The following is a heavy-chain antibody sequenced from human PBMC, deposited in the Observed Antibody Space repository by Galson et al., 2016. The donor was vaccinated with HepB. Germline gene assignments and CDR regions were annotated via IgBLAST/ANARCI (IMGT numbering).Heavy chain of an antibody. Sequence: SLRLSCAASGFSFSSYWMHWVRQAPGKGLVWVSRINGDGSSTSYADYVKGRFTISRDNAKNTLYLQMNSLRAEDTAVYFCARRDIPMANDYWGQGVLVTVS. CDR3: ARRDIPMANDY. V-gene: IGHV3-74*01. D-gene: IGHD5-18*01. CDR2: INGDGSST. J-gene: IGHJ4*02. CDR1: GFSFSSYW.